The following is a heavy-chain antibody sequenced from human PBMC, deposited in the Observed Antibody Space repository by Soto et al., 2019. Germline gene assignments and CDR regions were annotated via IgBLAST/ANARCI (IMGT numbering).Heavy chain of an antibody. J-gene: IGHJ6*02. CDR2: ISDDGSNT. CDR3: ARGLPENPYYYGMDV. V-gene: IGHV3-30-3*01. CDR1: GFTFRTSA. Sequence: GSLRLSCAASGFTFRTSAMHWVRRAPGKGLEWVTLISDDGSNTYYADSVKGRFTISRDNSKNTLYLQMNSLRGDDTAVYYCARGLPENPYYYGMDVWGQGTTVTVSS.